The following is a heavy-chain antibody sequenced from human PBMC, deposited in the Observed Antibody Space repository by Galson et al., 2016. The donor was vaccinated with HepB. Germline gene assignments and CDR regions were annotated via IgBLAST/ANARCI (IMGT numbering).Heavy chain of an antibody. CDR2: ISGFNGDT. CDR1: GYTFTSYS. V-gene: IGHV1-18*01. Sequence: SVKVSCKASGYTFTSYSITWVRQAPGQGLEWMGWISGFNGDTNYAQKLQGRVTMTTDTSTTTAYMELRSLRSADTAVYYCARDPPSYCGGDCIPGDIWGQGTMVTVSS. D-gene: IGHD2-21*02. CDR3: ARDPPSYCGGDCIPGDI. J-gene: IGHJ3*02.